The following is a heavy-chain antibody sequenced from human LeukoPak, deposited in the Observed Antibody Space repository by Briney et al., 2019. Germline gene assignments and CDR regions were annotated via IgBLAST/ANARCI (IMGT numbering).Heavy chain of an antibody. Sequence: GGSLRLSCAASGFTFSSYAMNWVRQAPGKGLERVSAISVDGSHTYYADSVKGRFTISRDNSKNTLSLQMNSLRAEDTAVYYCAKCYDTSGRRASDIWGQGTMVTVSS. CDR2: ISVDGSHT. V-gene: IGHV3-23*01. CDR3: AKCYDTSGRRASDI. J-gene: IGHJ3*02. CDR1: GFTFSSYA. D-gene: IGHD3-22*01.